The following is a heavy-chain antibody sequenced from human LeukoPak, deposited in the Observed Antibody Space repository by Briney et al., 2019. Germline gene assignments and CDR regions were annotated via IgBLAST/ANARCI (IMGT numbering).Heavy chain of an antibody. Sequence: SETLSLTCTVSGGSISSHYWSWIRQPPGKGLEWIGYIYYSGSTNYNPSLNSRVTISVDTSKNQFSLKLSSVTAADTALYYCARMAVAGTGYYYGMDVWGQGTTVTVSS. CDR2: IYYSGST. CDR3: ARMAVAGTGYYYGMDV. J-gene: IGHJ6*02. D-gene: IGHD6-19*01. CDR1: GGSISSHY. V-gene: IGHV4-59*11.